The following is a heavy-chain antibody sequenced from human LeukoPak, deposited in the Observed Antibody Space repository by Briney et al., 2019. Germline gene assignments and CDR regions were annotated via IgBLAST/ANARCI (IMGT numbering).Heavy chain of an antibody. D-gene: IGHD6-13*01. Sequence: GRSLRLSCAASGFTFSNAWMTWVRQAPGKGLEWVGRIKSKTDRGTIDYAAPVKGRFTISRDDSKNTLDLQMNSLKTEDTAVYYCTTDAATIAAAGTGPYWGQGTLVTVSS. CDR2: IKSKTDRGTI. CDR1: GFTFSNAW. J-gene: IGHJ4*02. V-gene: IGHV3-15*01. CDR3: TTDAATIAAAGTGPY.